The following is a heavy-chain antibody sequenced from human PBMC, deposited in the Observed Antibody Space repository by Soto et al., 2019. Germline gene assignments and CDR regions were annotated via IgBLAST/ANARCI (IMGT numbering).Heavy chain of an antibody. CDR2: ISYDGRDK. J-gene: IGHJ4*02. CDR1: GFTFSSYA. CDR3: ARSAGGSYPQYDY. D-gene: IGHD1-26*01. V-gene: IGHV3-30*04. Sequence: GVSLRLSCSASGFTFSSYAMHWVRQAPGTGLEWVAVISYDGRDKYYPDSVKGRFTISRDNSKNTLYLQMNSLRAEDTAVYYCARSAGGSYPQYDYWGQGTLVNVSA.